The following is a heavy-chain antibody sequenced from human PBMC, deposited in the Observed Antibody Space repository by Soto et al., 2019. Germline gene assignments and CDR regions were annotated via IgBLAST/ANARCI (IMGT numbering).Heavy chain of an antibody. CDR2: ISGSGGST. CDR1: GFTFSSYA. J-gene: IGHJ4*02. CDR3: AKDRNPVTMIVVVDYFDY. Sequence: GSLRLSCAASGFTFSSYAMSWVRQAPGKGLEWVSAISGSGGSTYYADSLKGRFTISRDNSKNTLYLQMNSLRAEDTAVYYCAKDRNPVTMIVVVDYFDYWGQGT. V-gene: IGHV3-23*01. D-gene: IGHD3-22*01.